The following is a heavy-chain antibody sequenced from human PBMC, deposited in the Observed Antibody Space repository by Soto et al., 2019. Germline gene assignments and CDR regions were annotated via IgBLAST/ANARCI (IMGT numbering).Heavy chain of an antibody. CDR3: ARAYGGNSGVFDY. CDR1: GRSFSGYY. D-gene: IGHD4-17*01. J-gene: IGHJ4*02. V-gene: IGHV4-34*01. Sequence: QVQLQQWGAGLLKPSETLSLTCAVYGRSFSGYYWSWIRQPPGKGLEWIGEINHSGSTNYNPSLKSRVTISVDTSQNQFSLNLSSVTAAATAVYYCARAYGGNSGVFDYWGQGTLVTVSS. CDR2: INHSGST.